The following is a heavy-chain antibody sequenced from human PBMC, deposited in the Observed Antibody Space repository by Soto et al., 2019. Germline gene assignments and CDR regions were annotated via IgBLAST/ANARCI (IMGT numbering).Heavy chain of an antibody. J-gene: IGHJ1*01. CDR1: GGTFSSYT. Sequence: ASVKVSCKASGGTFSSYTISWVRQAPGQGLEWMGRIIPILGIANYAQKFQGRVTITADKSTSTAYMELSSLRSEDTAVYYCARGTVVIGPEALYTHHCGQGTLVTVSS. CDR2: IIPILGIA. CDR3: ARGTVVIGPEALYTHH. V-gene: IGHV1-69*02. D-gene: IGHD2-21*01.